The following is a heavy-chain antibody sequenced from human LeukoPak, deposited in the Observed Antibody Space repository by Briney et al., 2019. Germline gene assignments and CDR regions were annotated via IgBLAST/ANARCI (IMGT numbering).Heavy chain of an antibody. Sequence: GGSLRLSCAASGFSFITYGIHWVRQAPGKGLEWVAFIRYDGSNRFYADSVRGRFTISRDNSKNTLYLQMSSLRAEDTAVYYCARDWDAVIVPAAIGHYWGQGTLVTVSS. J-gene: IGHJ4*02. CDR3: ARDWDAVIVPAAIGHY. V-gene: IGHV3-30*02. CDR1: GFSFITYG. D-gene: IGHD2-2*01. CDR2: IRYDGSNR.